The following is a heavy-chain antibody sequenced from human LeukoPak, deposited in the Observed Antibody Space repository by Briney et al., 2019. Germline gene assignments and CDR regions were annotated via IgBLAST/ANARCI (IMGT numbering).Heavy chain of an antibody. V-gene: IGHV4-39*07. CDR3: ARIRITMVRGAASIDY. D-gene: IGHD3-10*01. CDR1: GFTFSSYS. CDR2: IYYSGST. Sequence: PGGSLRLSCAASGFTFSSYSMNWVRQPPGKGLEWIGSIYYSGSTYYNPSPKSRVTISVDTSKNQFSLKLSSVTAADTAVYYCARIRITMVRGAASIDYWGQGTLVTVSS. J-gene: IGHJ4*02.